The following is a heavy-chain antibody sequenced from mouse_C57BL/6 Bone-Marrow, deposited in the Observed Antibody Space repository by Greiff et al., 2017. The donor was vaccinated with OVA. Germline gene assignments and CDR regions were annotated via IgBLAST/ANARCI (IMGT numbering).Heavy chain of an antibody. CDR1: GFTFSSYG. J-gene: IGHJ3*01. D-gene: IGHD4-1*01. Sequence: EVKLMESGGDLVKPGGSLKLSCAASGFTFSSYGMSWVRQTPDKRLEWVATISSGGSYTYYPDSVKGRFTISRDNAKNTLYLQMSSLKSEDTAMYYCARRGLGRAWFAYWGQGTLVTVSA. CDR3: ARRGLGRAWFAY. CDR2: ISSGGSYT. V-gene: IGHV5-6*02.